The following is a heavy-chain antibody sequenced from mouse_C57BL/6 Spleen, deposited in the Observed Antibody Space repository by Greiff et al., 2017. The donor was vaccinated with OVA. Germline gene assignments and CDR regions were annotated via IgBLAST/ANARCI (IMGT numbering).Heavy chain of an antibody. J-gene: IGHJ2*01. D-gene: IGHD1-2*01. CDR2: IDPSDSYT. Sequence: QVQLQQPGAELVRPGTSVKLSCKASGYTFTSYWMHWVKQRPGQGLEWIGVIDPSDSYTNYNQKFKGKATLTVDTSSSTAYMQLSRLTSEDAAVYYCARWSTTARGYWGQGTTLTVSS. V-gene: IGHV1-59*01. CDR3: ARWSTTARGY. CDR1: GYTFTSYW.